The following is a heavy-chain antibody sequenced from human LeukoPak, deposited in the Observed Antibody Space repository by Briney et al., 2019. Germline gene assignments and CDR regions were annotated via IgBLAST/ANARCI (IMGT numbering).Heavy chain of an antibody. CDR2: IHYGGSS. Sequence: KPSETLSLTCTVSGGSISSSNYYWGWIRQPPGKGLEWIGSIHYGGSSYYNPSLQSRVTISVDTSKNQFSLNLRSVTAADTAIYYCARDPISAYYFDYWGQGTLVTVSS. CDR3: ARDPISAYYFDY. CDR1: GGSISSSNYY. D-gene: IGHD2-21*01. J-gene: IGHJ4*02. V-gene: IGHV4-39*07.